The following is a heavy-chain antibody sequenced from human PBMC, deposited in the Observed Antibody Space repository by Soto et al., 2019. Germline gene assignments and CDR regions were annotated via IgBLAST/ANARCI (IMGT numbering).Heavy chain of an antibody. J-gene: IGHJ5*02. CDR2: ISGSGGST. Sequence: GGSLRLSCAASGFTFSSYAMSWVRQAPGKGLEWVSAISGSGGSTYYADSVKGRFTISRDNSKNTLYLQMNSLRAEDTAVYYCAKDSLLFAYYDFWSGPNWFDPWGQGTLVTVSS. CDR1: GFTFSSYA. CDR3: AKDSLLFAYYDFWSGPNWFDP. V-gene: IGHV3-23*01. D-gene: IGHD3-3*01.